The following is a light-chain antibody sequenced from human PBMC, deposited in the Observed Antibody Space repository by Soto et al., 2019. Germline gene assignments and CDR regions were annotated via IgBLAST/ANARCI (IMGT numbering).Light chain of an antibody. J-gene: IGLJ1*01. CDR3: SSYTSSSTYV. CDR2: EVI. CDR1: SSDVGGYGY. V-gene: IGLV2-14*01. Sequence: QSVLTQPASVSGSPGQSITVACTGTSSDVGGYGYVSWYQQHPGKAPKLLIYEVINRHSGVSNRFSGSKSDNTASLTISGLQAEDEADYYCSSYTSSSTYVFGSGTKVTVL.